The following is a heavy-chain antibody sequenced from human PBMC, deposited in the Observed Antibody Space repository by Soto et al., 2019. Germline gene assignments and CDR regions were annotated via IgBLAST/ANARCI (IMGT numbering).Heavy chain of an antibody. Sequence: PSETLSLTCIVSDYSISNGYHWGWIRQPPGKGLECIGTIYQSGNTYYNPSLKSRVILSIDTSKNQFSLKLSSVTAADTAVYYCAYRSGGSCFSVISWGQGTLVTVSS. CDR1: DYSISNGYH. V-gene: IGHV4-38-2*02. J-gene: IGHJ5*02. CDR3: AYRSGGSCFSVIS. D-gene: IGHD2-15*01. CDR2: IYQSGNT.